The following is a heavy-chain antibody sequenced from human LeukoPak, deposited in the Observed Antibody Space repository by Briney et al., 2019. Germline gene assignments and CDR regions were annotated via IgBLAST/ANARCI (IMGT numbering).Heavy chain of an antibody. Sequence: SETLSLTCTGSGGTISNYYWSWIRQPPGKGLQWIGYIYYTGSTSYSPSLKSRATISVDTSKNQFSLRLSSVTAADTAVYYCARYHQPSGPNWLDRWGQGTLVTVSS. CDR1: GGTISNYY. D-gene: IGHD2-15*01. V-gene: IGHV4-59*01. CDR2: IYYTGST. J-gene: IGHJ5*02. CDR3: ARYHQPSGPNWLDR.